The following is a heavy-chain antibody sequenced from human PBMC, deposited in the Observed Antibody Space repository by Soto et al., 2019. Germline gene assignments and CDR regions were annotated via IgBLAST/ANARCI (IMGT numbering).Heavy chain of an antibody. CDR3: AREPYYYDSSGYLDY. V-gene: IGHV4-30-4*01. CDR1: GGSISSGDYY. J-gene: IGHJ4*02. Sequence: SETLSLTCTVSGGSISSGDYYWSWIRQPLGKGLEWIGYIYYSGSTYYNPSLKSRVTISVDTSKNQFSLKLSSVTAADTAVYYCAREPYYYDSSGYLDYWGQGTLVTVSS. D-gene: IGHD3-22*01. CDR2: IYYSGST.